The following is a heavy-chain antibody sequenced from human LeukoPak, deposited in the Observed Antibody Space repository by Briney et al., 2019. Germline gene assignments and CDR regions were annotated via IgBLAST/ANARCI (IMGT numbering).Heavy chain of an antibody. CDR3: VRGAVGTPQTFDP. CDR2: ISSDGSIT. J-gene: IGHJ5*02. D-gene: IGHD1-26*01. Sequence: GGSLRLSVVASGSTLSTCWMHWVRHAPGKGLVWFSRISSDGSITTYVDSVKGRFTISRDNAKDTLFLQMNSLRAEDTAVYYCVRGAVGTPQTFDPWGQGTQVTVSS. CDR1: GSTLSTCW. V-gene: IGHV3-74*01.